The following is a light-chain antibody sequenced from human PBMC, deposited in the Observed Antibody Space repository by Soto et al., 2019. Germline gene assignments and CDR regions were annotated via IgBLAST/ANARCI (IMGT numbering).Light chain of an antibody. CDR2: DAS. J-gene: IGKJ3*01. CDR3: QHYNSYSEFS. Sequence: EIVLTQSPGTLSLFPGDRATLSCRASQRVSNSYLAWFQQKPGQAPRLLIYDASSMAAGVPDRVSGGGSGTDFTLTISALEPEDFATYYCQHYNSYSEFSFGPGTKVDI. CDR1: QRVSNSY. V-gene: IGKV3-20*01.